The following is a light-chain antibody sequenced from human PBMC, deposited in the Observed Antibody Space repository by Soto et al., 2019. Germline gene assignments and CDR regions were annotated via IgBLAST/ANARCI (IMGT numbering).Light chain of an antibody. CDR1: SSNIGSNT. CDR3: AAWDDSLKVVV. CDR2: SNN. V-gene: IGLV1-44*01. J-gene: IGLJ2*01. Sequence: QSVLTQPPSASGTPGQRVTISCSGSSSNIGSNTVNWYQQLPGTAPKLLIYSNNQRPSGVPDRFSGSKSGTSASLAISGLQSEDEADYYCAAWDDSLKVVVFGGGTTLTVL.